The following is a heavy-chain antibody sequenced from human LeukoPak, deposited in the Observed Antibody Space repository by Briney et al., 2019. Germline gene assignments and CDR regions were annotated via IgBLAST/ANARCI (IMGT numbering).Heavy chain of an antibody. CDR2: IKQDGSEK. CDR1: GFTFSSYW. D-gene: IGHD3-3*01. Sequence: GGSLRLSCAASGFTFSSYWMSWVRQAPGKGLEWVANIKQDGSEKYYVDSVKGRFTISRDNSKNTLYLQMNSLRAEDTAVYYCARDRRFLGLPFDYWGQGTLVTVSS. J-gene: IGHJ4*02. V-gene: IGHV3-7*01. CDR3: ARDRRFLGLPFDY.